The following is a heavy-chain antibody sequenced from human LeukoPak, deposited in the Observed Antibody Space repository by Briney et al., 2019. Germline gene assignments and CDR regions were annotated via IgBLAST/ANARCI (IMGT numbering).Heavy chain of an antibody. CDR1: GFTFSSSW. CDR2: INPDGSVE. CDR3: VKGGWCDD. D-gene: IGHD2-21*01. V-gene: IGHV3-7*01. Sequence: GGSLRPSCVASGFTFSSSWMTWVRQAPGKGLEWVANINPDGSVEHYVDSVKGRFDVSRKNAKNSLYLPMNGLTGEDTAVYYCVKGGWCDDWGQGALVTVSS. J-gene: IGHJ4*02.